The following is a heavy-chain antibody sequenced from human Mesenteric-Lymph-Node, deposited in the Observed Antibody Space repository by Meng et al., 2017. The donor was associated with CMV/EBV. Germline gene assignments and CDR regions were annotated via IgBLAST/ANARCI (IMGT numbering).Heavy chain of an antibody. Sequence: SETLSLTCTVSGGSISSGDHYWSWIRQPPGKGLEWIGEILHNGKTNYNPSLKSRATISEATSKNQFYLQLSSVIAADTAVYYCARRGGGFYPYYFDFWGQGTLVTVSS. CDR2: ILHNGKT. J-gene: IGHJ4*02. CDR1: GGSISSGDHY. V-gene: IGHV4-30-4*08. D-gene: IGHD3-3*01. CDR3: ARRGGGFYPYYFDF.